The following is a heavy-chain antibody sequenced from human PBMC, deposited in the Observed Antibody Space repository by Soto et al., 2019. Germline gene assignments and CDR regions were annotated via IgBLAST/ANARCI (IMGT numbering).Heavy chain of an antibody. D-gene: IGHD2-21*01. CDR1: GFTFSSYG. V-gene: IGHV3-30*18. CDR2: ISYDGSNK. Sequence: PGGSLRLSCAASGFTFSSYGMHWVRQAPRKGLEWVAVISYDGSNKYYADSVKGRFTISRENSKNTLYLKMNSLRAEDTAVYYCAKEARLGSWGQGP. J-gene: IGHJ5*02. CDR3: AKEARLGS.